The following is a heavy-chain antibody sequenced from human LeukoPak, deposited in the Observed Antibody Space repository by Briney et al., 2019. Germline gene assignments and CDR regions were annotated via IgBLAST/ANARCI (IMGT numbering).Heavy chain of an antibody. Sequence: SETLSLTRTVSGGSISSGGYYWSWIRQHPGKGLEWIGYIYYSGSTYYNPSLKSRVTISVDTSKNQFSLKLSSVTAADTAVYYCASSMQSDAFDIWGQGTMVTVSS. CDR2: IYYSGST. V-gene: IGHV4-31*03. CDR1: GGSISSGGYY. J-gene: IGHJ3*02. D-gene: IGHD6-19*01. CDR3: ASSMQSDAFDI.